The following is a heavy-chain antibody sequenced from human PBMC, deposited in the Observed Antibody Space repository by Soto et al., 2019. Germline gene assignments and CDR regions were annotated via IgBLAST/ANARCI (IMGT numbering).Heavy chain of an antibody. CDR3: ARTSTVVSLDY. J-gene: IGHJ4*02. Sequence: QVQLQESGPGLVKPSQTLSLTCTVSGDSINSGSYYWSWIRQHPGKGLEWIGYIYYTGNTYYNPSLKSRLTISLDTSENQFSLNLSSVTAADTAVYYCARTSTVVSLDYWGQGTLVTVSS. D-gene: IGHD4-17*01. CDR1: GDSINSGSYY. CDR2: IYYTGNT. V-gene: IGHV4-31*03.